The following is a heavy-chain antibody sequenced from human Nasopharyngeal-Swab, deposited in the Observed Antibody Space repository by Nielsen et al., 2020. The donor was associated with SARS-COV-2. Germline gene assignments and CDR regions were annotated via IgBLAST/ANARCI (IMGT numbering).Heavy chain of an antibody. CDR3: TRPEGGRGVAQTDYYYYYMDV. CDR2: ISGSGGGT. J-gene: IGHJ6*03. D-gene: IGHD3-10*01. Sequence: GGSLRISCAASGFTFSNYAMSWVRQAPGKGLEWVSAISGSGGGTYYADSVKGRFTISRDNSRNTAYLQMNSLKTEDTAVYYCTRPEGGRGVAQTDYYYYYMDVWGKGTTVTVSS. CDR1: GFTFSNYA. V-gene: IGHV3-23*01.